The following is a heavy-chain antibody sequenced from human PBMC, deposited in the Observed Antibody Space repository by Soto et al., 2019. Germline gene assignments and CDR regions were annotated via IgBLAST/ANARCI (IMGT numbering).Heavy chain of an antibody. CDR2: IYYSGST. CDR1: GGSISSYY. V-gene: IGHV4-59*01. D-gene: IGHD6-6*01. Sequence: SETLSLTCTVSGGSISSYYWSWIRQPPGKGLEWIGYIYYSGSTNYNPSLKSRVTISVDTSKNQFSLKLSSVTAADTAVYYCARDGSAYSSSYFDYWGQGTLVTVSS. CDR3: ARDGSAYSSSYFDY. J-gene: IGHJ4*02.